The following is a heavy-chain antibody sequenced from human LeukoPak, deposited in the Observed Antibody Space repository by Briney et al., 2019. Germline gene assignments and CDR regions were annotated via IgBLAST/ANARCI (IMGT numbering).Heavy chain of an antibody. Sequence: SVKVSFTASGGTFSSSAITWVRQAPGQGLEWMGRIIPVLNITNYAQKFQGRVTITADTSTSTAYMELSSLRSEETAVYYCARDQGLTAPPPYGLDVWGQGTTVTISS. J-gene: IGHJ6*02. CDR2: IIPVLNIT. D-gene: IGHD5-18*01. CDR1: GGTFSSSA. V-gene: IGHV1-69*04. CDR3: ARDQGLTAPPPYGLDV.